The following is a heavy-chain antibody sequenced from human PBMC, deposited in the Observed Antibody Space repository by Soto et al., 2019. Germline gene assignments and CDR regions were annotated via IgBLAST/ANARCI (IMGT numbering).Heavy chain of an antibody. Sequence: QVQLAQSGAEVKKPGASVKVSCKASGYTFTSYGISWVRQAPGQGLEWMGWISTYNGNTNYAQKLQGRVTMTTDTSTSTAYMELRSLRSDDTAVYYCARAGGVLRFLEWLLYFDYWGQGTLVTVSS. J-gene: IGHJ4*02. D-gene: IGHD3-3*01. V-gene: IGHV1-18*01. CDR2: ISTYNGNT. CDR3: ARAGGVLRFLEWLLYFDY. CDR1: GYTFTSYG.